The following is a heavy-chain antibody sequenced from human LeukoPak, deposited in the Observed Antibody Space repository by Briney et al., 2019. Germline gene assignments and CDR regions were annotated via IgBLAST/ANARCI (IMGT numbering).Heavy chain of an antibody. Sequence: PSETLSLTCSVSGDSISSSYWTWIRQPPGKGLEWIGHIYYGGSTNYNPSLKSRVTISANTSKNQYSLKLSSVSAADTAVYYCVNRDGVSWGQGTLVTVSS. J-gene: IGHJ5*02. V-gene: IGHV4-59*03. D-gene: IGHD1-14*01. CDR3: VNRDGVS. CDR1: GDSISSSY. CDR2: IYYGGST.